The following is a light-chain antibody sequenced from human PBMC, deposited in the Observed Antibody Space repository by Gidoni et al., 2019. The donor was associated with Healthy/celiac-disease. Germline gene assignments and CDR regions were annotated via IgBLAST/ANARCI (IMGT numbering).Light chain of an antibody. CDR1: QSISSW. CDR2: DAS. V-gene: IGKV1-5*01. J-gene: IGKJ2*01. CDR3: QQYNSYSGYT. Sequence: DIQMTQSPSTLSASAGDRVTTTCRASQSISSWLAWYQQKPGKDPQLLIYDASSLESGVPSRFSGSGSGTEFTLTISSLQPDDFVTYYCQQYNSYSGYTFGQGTKLEIK.